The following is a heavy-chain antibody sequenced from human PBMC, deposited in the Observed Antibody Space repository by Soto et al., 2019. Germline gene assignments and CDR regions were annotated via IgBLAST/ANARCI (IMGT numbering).Heavy chain of an antibody. D-gene: IGHD1-26*01. V-gene: IGHV3-23*01. CDR1: GFTFSSYA. Sequence: EVQLLESGGGLVQPGGSLRLSCAASGFTFSSYAMSWVRQAPGKGLEWVSAISGSGGSTYYPDSVKGRFTISRANSKNTLYLQINTLTAEDTAVYYCAKDRGSYSAFDIWGQGTMVTVSS. J-gene: IGHJ3*02. CDR3: AKDRGSYSAFDI. CDR2: ISGSGGST.